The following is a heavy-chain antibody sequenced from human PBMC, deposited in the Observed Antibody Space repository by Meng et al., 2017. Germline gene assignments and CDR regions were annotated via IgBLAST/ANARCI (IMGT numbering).Heavy chain of an antibody. V-gene: IGHV3-23*01. D-gene: IGHD2-15*01. CDR1: GFTFSSYA. CDR3: AKDLWGDIVVVVAAHDY. Sequence: GESLKISCAASGFTFSSYAMSWVRQAPGKGLEWVSAISGSGGSTYYADSVKGRFTISRDNSKNTLYLQMHSLRDEDTAVYYCAKDLWGDIVVVVAAHDYWGQGTLVTVSS. J-gene: IGHJ4*02. CDR2: ISGSGGST.